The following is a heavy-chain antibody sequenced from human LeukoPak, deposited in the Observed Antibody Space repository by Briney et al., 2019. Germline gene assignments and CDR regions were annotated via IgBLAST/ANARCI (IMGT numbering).Heavy chain of an antibody. CDR1: GGSVSSGSYY. V-gene: IGHV4-61*01. Sequence: PSETLSLTCTVSGGSVSSGSYYWSWIRQPPGKGLEWIGYIYYSGSTNYNPSLKSRVTISVDTSKNQFSLKLSSVTAADTAVYYCARSSTPSAPFDYWGQGTLVTVSS. CDR2: IYYSGST. CDR3: ARSSTPSAPFDY. D-gene: IGHD6-6*01. J-gene: IGHJ4*02.